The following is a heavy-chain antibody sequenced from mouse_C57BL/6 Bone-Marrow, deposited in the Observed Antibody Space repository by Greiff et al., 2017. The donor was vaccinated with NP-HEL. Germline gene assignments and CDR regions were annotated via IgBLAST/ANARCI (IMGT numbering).Heavy chain of an antibody. CDR3: VRGTTVVPPYWYFDV. D-gene: IGHD1-1*01. Sequence: DAGGGLVQPKGSLTLSCAASGFTFNTYAMHWVRQAPGKGLEWVARIRSKSSNYATYYADSVKDRFTISRDDSQSMLYLQMNNLKTEDTAMYYCVRGTTVVPPYWYFDVWGTGTTVTVSS. CDR1: GFTFNTYA. V-gene: IGHV10-3*01. CDR2: IRSKSSNYAT. J-gene: IGHJ1*03.